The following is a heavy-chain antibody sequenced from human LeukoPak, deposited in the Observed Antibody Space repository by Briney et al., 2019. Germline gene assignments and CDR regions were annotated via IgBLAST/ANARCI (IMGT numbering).Heavy chain of an antibody. CDR2: IKEDGSEK. CDR3: ARGGGTNDL. D-gene: IGHD1-7*01. CDR1: GFTFSRYW. Sequence: GGSLRLSCAASGFTFSRYWMTWVRQAPGKGLEWVANIKEDGSEKYYVDSVKGRFTISRDNANNSLCLQMNSLRAEDTAVYYCARGGGTNDLWGRGTMVTVSS. V-gene: IGHV3-7*04. J-gene: IGHJ3*01.